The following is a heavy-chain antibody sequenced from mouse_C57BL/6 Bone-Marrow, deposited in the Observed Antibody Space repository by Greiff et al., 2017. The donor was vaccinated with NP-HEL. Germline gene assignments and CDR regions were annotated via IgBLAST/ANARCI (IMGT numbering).Heavy chain of an antibody. CDR3: ARGGCGYDDYAMDY. D-gene: IGHD2-2*01. CDR2: IYYSGTI. V-gene: IGHV3-5*01. CDR1: GISITTGNYR. J-gene: IGHJ4*01. Sequence: EVQLVESGPGLVKPSQTVFLTCTVTGISITTGNYRWSWIRQFPGNKLEWIGYIYYSGTITYNPSLTSRTTITRDTPKNQFFLEMNSLTAEDTATYYCARGGCGYDDYAMDYWGQGTSVTVSS.